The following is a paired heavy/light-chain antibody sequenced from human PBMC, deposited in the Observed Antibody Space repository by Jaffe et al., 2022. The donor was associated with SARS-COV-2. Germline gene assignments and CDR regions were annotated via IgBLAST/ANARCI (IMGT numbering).Light chain of an antibody. J-gene: IGKJ4*01. Sequence: EIVLTQSPRSLSVTPGEPASISCRSSQSLQHSNTYNYLDWYVQRPGQSPQLLIYLASNPASGVPDRFSGSGSGSYFTLKISRVEPGDVGVYYCMQGLQSVTFGGGTKVEIK. CDR2: LAS. V-gene: IGKV2-28*01. CDR3: MQGLQSVT. CDR1: QSLQHSNTYNY.
Heavy chain of an antibody. J-gene: IGHJ4*02. CDR2: IYWDDDK. CDR3: AHNVLGYSDLSTGYSRAGFYFDV. Sequence: QISLRESGPPLVKPTQTLTLTCSFSGFSLNSAGVGVAWFRRPPGRALEWLALIYWDDDKHYRPSLKTRLTITKDTSRNQVVLRMTDVDPVDAGTYYCAHNVLGYSDLSTGYSRAGFYFDVWGLGTLVTVSS. CDR1: GFSLNSAGVG. V-gene: IGHV2-5*02. D-gene: IGHD3-9*01.